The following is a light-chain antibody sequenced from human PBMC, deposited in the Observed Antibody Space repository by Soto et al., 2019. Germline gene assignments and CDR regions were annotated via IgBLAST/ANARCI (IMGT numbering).Light chain of an antibody. J-gene: IGKJ3*01. CDR3: QQRSNWLFT. CDR1: QSVSSY. V-gene: IGKV3-11*01. CDR2: DAS. Sequence: EIVLTQSPATLSLSPGERATLSCRASQSVSSYLAWYPQKPGQAPRLLISDASNRATGIPARLSGSGSGTDFTLTISSLEPEDFAVYYCQQRSNWLFTFGPGTKVDIK.